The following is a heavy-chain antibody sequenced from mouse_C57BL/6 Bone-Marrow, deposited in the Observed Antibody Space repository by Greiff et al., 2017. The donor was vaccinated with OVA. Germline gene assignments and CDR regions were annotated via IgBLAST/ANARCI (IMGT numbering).Heavy chain of an antibody. V-gene: IGHV1-74*01. CDR2: IHPSDSDT. CDR1: GYTFTSYW. J-gene: IGHJ3*01. CDR3: AIYYDYRFAY. D-gene: IGHD2-4*01. Sequence: QVHVKQPGAELVKPGASVKVSCKASGYTFTSYWMHWVKQRPGQGLEWIGRIHPSDSDTNYNQKFKGKATLTVDKSSSTAYMQLSSLTSEDSAVYYCAIYYDYRFAYWGQGTLVTVSA.